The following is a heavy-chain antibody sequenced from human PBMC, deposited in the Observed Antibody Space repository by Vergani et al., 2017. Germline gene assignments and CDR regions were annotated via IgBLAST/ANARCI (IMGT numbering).Heavy chain of an antibody. CDR2: IYPGDSAT. J-gene: IGHJ6*03. Sequence: EVQLVQSGAEVKKPGESLKISCKGSGYSFTSYWIGWVRQMPGKGLEWMGIIYPGDSATRYSPSFQGQVTISADKSISTAYLRWSSLKASDTAMYYCARQFGVVVPAASRYYYYMDVWGKGTTVTVSS. D-gene: IGHD2-2*01. V-gene: IGHV5-51*01. CDR1: GYSFTSYW. CDR3: ARQFGVVVPAASRYYYYMDV.